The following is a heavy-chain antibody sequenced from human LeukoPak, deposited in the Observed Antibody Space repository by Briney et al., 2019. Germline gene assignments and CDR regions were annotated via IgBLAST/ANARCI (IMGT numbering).Heavy chain of an antibody. V-gene: IGHV3-9*01. CDR3: AKVKRWLQLVGAFDI. J-gene: IGHJ3*02. Sequence: PGRSLRLSCAASGFTFDVFAIHWVRQAPGKGLKWVSGISWNSGSIGYADSVKGRFTISRDNAKNSLYLQMNSLRAEDTALYYCAKVKRWLQLVGAFDIWGQGTMVTVSS. CDR1: GFTFDVFA. D-gene: IGHD5-24*01. CDR2: ISWNSGSI.